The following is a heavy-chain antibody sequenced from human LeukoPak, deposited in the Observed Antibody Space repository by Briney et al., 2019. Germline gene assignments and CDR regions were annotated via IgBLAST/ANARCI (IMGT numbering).Heavy chain of an antibody. CDR3: ARGVKTTVTNENWFDP. CDR1: GGSFSGYY. J-gene: IGHJ5*02. D-gene: IGHD4-17*01. Sequence: PSETLSLTCAVYGGSFSGYYWSWIRQPPGKGLEWMGEINHSGSTNYNPSLKSRVTISVDTSKNQFSLKLSSVTAAGTAVYYCARGVKTTVTNENWFDPWGQGTLVTVSA. V-gene: IGHV4-34*01. CDR2: INHSGST.